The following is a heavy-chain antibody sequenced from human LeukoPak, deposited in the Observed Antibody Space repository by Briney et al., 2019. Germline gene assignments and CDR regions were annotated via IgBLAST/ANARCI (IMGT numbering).Heavy chain of an antibody. CDR2: IYYSGST. CDR1: GGSISSSSYY. D-gene: IGHD2-2*01. J-gene: IGHJ6*02. Sequence: PSETLSLTCTVSGGSISSSSYYWGWIRQPPGRGLEWIVSIYYSGSTYYNPSLKSRVTISVDTSKNQFSLKLSSVTAADTAVYYCARDLGVPAARFYYYGMDVWGQGTTVTVSS. V-gene: IGHV4-39*02. CDR3: ARDLGVPAARFYYYGMDV.